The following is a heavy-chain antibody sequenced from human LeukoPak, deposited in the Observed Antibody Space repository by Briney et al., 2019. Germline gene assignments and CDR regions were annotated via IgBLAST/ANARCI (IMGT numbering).Heavy chain of an antibody. CDR1: GFTFSSYG. Sequence: GGSLRLSCAASGFTFSSYGMHWVRQAPGKGLEWAAVIWYDGSNKYYADSVKGRFTISRDNSKNTLYLQMNSLRAEDTAVYYCARDHSAAAGTWWYYYYYGMDVWGQGTTVTVSS. J-gene: IGHJ6*02. CDR3: ARDHSAAAGTWWYYYYYGMDV. D-gene: IGHD6-13*01. CDR2: IWYDGSNK. V-gene: IGHV3-33*01.